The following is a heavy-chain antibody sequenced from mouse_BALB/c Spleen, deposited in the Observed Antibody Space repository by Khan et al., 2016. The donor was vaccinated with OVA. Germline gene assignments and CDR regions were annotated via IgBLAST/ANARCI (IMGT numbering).Heavy chain of an antibody. CDR3: WLLL. J-gene: IGHJ2*01. CDR1: GFTFSNYW. V-gene: IGHV6-6*02. CDR2: ISLKSDDYVT. D-gene: IGHD2-3*01. Sequence: EVQLEESGGGLVQPGGSMKLSCVASGFTFSNYWMNWVRQYPEKGLEWVAAISLKSDDYVTHYAESVKARFTISRDDSKSSVYLQMNNLRAEDTGIYYCWLLLWGQGTTLTVSS.